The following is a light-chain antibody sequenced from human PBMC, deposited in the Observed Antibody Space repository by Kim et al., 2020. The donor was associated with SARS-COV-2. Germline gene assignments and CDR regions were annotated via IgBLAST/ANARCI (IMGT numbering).Light chain of an antibody. Sequence: DIQMTQSHSSLSASVGDRVTITCRASQSLSGWLAWYQQKPGKAPKLLIYKASSLESGVPSRFSGSGSGTEFTLTISSLQPDDFATYYCQQYKTYSPLTFGGGTKVDIK. CDR1: QSLSGW. V-gene: IGKV1-5*03. CDR2: KAS. J-gene: IGKJ4*01. CDR3: QQYKTYSPLT.